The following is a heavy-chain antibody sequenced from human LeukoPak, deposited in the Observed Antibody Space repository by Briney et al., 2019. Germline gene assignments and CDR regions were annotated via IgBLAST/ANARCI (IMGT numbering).Heavy chain of an antibody. J-gene: IGHJ6*03. D-gene: IGHD2-15*01. CDR2: IHNGDGT. CDR1: GFSVSSNH. Sequence: GGSLRLSCAASGFSVSSNHMYWVRQATGKGLEWVSVIHNGDGTAYADSVQGRFTISRDNSQNTVSLQMNSLRAEDTAVYYCARDGGSSGNGAYYMDVWGKGTTVTVSS. V-gene: IGHV3-66*01. CDR3: ARDGGSSGNGAYYMDV.